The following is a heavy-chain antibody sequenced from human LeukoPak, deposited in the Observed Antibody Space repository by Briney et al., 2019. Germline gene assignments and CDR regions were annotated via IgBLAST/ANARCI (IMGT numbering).Heavy chain of an antibody. CDR2: IIPIFGTA. CDR3: ARDLAAAGPAFDF. D-gene: IGHD6-13*01. V-gene: IGHV1-69*05. Sequence: SVKVSCKASGGTFSSYAISWVRQAPGQGLEWMGRIIPIFGTANYAQKFQGRVTITTDESTSTAYMELSSLRSEDTAVYYCARDLAAAGPAFDFWGQGTLVTVSS. J-gene: IGHJ4*02. CDR1: GGTFSSYA.